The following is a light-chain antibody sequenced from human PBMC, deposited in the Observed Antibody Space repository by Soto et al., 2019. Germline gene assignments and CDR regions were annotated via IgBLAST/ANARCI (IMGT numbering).Light chain of an antibody. V-gene: IGKV1-33*01. J-gene: IGKJ5*01. CDR1: QDISNY. CDR2: DAS. CDR3: QQYDNLPSIT. Sequence: DIQMTQSPSSLSASVGDRVTITCQASQDISNYLNWYQQKPGKAPKLLIYDASNLETGVPSRFXGSRSGTAFTFTISNLQPEDIATYYCQQYDNLPSITFGQGTRLEIK.